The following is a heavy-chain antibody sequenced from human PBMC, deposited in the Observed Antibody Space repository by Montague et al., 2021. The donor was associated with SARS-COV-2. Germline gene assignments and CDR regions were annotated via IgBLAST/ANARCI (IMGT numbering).Heavy chain of an antibody. CDR2: IYYSGST. CDR1: GGSVNSGSYH. Sequence: SETRSLTCTVSGGSVNSGSYHWNWIRQPPGKGLEWIGYIYYSGSTSYNPSLKSRVTISLDTSKNQFSLNLTSVTAADTALYFCARELEIHDFLSGYCIGDWGQGTLVTVSS. CDR3: ARELEIHDFLSGYCIGD. V-gene: IGHV4-61*01. D-gene: IGHD3-3*01. J-gene: IGHJ4*02.